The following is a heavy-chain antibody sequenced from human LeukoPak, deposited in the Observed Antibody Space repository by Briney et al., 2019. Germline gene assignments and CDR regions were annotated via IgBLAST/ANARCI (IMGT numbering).Heavy chain of an antibody. CDR2: DRGSGSDT. V-gene: IGHV3-23*01. CDR3: AKTSRGNSGYDSPFDY. CDR1: GFTFSTYA. D-gene: IGHD5-12*01. Sequence: GGSLRLSCAASGFTFSTYAMSWVRQAPGKGLEWVSADRGSGSDTYYADSVKGRFTISRDNSKNTLYLQMNSLRAEDTAIYYCAKTSRGNSGYDSPFDYWGQGTLVTVSS. J-gene: IGHJ4*02.